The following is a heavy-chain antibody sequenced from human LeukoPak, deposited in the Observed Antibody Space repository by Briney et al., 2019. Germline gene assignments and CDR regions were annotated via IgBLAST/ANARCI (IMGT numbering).Heavy chain of an antibody. Sequence: ASVKVSCKASGYTFTGYYVHWVRQAPGQGLEWMGWINPSGGGTNYAQKFQGRVTMTRDTSISTVYMELNRLRSDDTAVYFCARDQDYWYFDVWGRGTLVTVSS. CDR1: GYTFTGYY. V-gene: IGHV1-2*02. CDR3: ARDQDYWYFDV. CDR2: INPSGGGT. J-gene: IGHJ2*01.